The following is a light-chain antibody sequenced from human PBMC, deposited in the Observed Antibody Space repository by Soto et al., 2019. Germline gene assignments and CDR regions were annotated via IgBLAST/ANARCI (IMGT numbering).Light chain of an antibody. J-gene: IGKJ1*01. CDR2: AAS. Sequence: AIRMTQSPSSFSASTVDRVTITCRASQGISSYLAWYQQKPGKAPKLLIYAASTLQSGVPSRFSGSGSGTEFTLTISSLQPEDFATYYCLRHNSYPPAFGQGTKGDIK. V-gene: IGKV1-8*01. CDR3: LRHNSYPPA. CDR1: QGISSY.